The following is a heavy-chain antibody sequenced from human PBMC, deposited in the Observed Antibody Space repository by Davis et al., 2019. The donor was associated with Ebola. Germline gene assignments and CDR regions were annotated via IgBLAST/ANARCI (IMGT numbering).Heavy chain of an antibody. J-gene: IGHJ4*02. Sequence: MPSETLSLTCVVYGGSFSGYYWSWIRQPPGKGLEWIGEINHSGSTNYNVYLKSRVTISVDTSKNQFSLKLRSVTAADTAVYYCARGDRIAAAGTGKAFDYWGQGTLATVSS. D-gene: IGHD6-13*01. CDR1: GGSFSGYY. V-gene: IGHV4-34*01. CDR3: ARGDRIAAAGTGKAFDY. CDR2: INHSGST.